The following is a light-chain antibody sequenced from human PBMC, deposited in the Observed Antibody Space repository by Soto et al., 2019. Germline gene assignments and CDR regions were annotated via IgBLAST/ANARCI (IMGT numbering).Light chain of an antibody. CDR2: GAS. J-gene: IGKJ1*01. CDR1: QSVSSN. Sequence: IVMTQSPATLSVSPGERATLSCRASQSVSSNLAWYQQKPGQAPRLLFYGASTRATGIPARFIGSGSGTDFPLTTRARRPEDFAFCCCQYYNNWPPWWFGQGPKVEIK. CDR3: QYYNNWPPWW. V-gene: IGKV3-15*01.